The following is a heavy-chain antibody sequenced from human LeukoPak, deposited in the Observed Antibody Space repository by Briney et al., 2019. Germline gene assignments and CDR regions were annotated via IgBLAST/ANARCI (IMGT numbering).Heavy chain of an antibody. Sequence: SETLSLTCTVSGGSISSGGYYWSWIRQPPGKGLEWIGYIYHSGSTYYDPSLKSRVTISVDTSKNLFSLKLTSVTAADTAVYYCARHVKLRFLEWLPRGAPAFDIWSQGTMVTVSS. CDR2: IYHSGST. D-gene: IGHD3-3*01. J-gene: IGHJ3*02. V-gene: IGHV4-30-2*03. CDR1: GGSISSGGYY. CDR3: ARHVKLRFLEWLPRGAPAFDI.